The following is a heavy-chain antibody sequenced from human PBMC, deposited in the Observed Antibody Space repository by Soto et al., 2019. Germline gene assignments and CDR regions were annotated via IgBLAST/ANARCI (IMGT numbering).Heavy chain of an antibody. V-gene: IGHV1-69*13. CDR3: ARPPFYGCSGGSCYLVY. D-gene: IGHD2-15*01. Sequence: SVKVSCKASGGTFSSYAINWVRQAPGQGLEWMGGIIPIFGKANYAQKFQGRVTITADESTSTAYMELSSLRSEDTAVYYCARPPFYGCSGGSCYLVYWGQGTLVTVSS. CDR2: IIPIFGKA. CDR1: GGTFSSYA. J-gene: IGHJ4*02.